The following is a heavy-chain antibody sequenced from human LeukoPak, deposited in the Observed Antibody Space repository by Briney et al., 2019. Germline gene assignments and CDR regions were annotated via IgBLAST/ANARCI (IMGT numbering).Heavy chain of an antibody. Sequence: PGGSLRLSCAASGFTFSSYWMGWVRQAPGKGLEWVAVISYDGNNKYYADSVKGQFTISRDNSKNTLYLQMNSLRAEDTAVYYCARGRGYNSGYPFDYWGQGTLVTVSS. V-gene: IGHV3-30-3*01. J-gene: IGHJ4*02. CDR3: ARGRGYNSGYPFDY. D-gene: IGHD5-18*01. CDR1: GFTFSSYW. CDR2: ISYDGNNK.